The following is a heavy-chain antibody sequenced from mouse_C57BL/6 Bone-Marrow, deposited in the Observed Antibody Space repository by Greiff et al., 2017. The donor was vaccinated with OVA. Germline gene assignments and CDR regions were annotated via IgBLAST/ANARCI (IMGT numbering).Heavy chain of an antibody. J-gene: IGHJ2*01. CDR3: ARWYYGSPFDY. Sequence: VMLVESGPELVKPGASVKISCKASGYTFTDYYINWVKQRPGQGLEWIGWIFPGSGSTYYNEKFKGKATLTVDKSSSTAYMLLSSLTSEDSAVYFCARWYYGSPFDYWGQGTTLTVSS. V-gene: IGHV1-75*01. CDR2: IFPGSGST. D-gene: IGHD1-1*01. CDR1: GYTFTDYY.